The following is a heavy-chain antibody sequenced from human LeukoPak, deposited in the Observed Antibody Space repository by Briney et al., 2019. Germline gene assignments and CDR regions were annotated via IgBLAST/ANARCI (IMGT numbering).Heavy chain of an antibody. J-gene: IGHJ4*02. CDR1: GGSFSGYY. CDR2: INHSGST. V-gene: IGHV4-34*01. Sequence: SETPSLTCAVYGGSFSGYYWSWIRQPPGKGLERIGEINHSGSTNYYPSLKSRVTISVDTSKNQFSLKLSSVTAADTAVYYCARVPDWGSGYYYYFDYWGQGTLVTVSS. D-gene: IGHD3-22*01. CDR3: ARVPDWGSGYYYYFDY.